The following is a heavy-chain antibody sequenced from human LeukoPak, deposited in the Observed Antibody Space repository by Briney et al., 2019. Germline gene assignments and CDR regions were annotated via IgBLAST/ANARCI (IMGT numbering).Heavy chain of an antibody. CDR1: GFTFSSYS. Sequence: GGSLRLSCAASGFTFSSYSMNWVRQAPGKGLEWVSSISSSSSYIYYADSVKGRFTISRDNAKNSLYLQMNSLRAEDTAVYYCARLIAVAENPFDYWGQGTLVTVSS. CDR2: ISSSSSYI. D-gene: IGHD6-19*01. CDR3: ARLIAVAENPFDY. J-gene: IGHJ4*02. V-gene: IGHV3-21*01.